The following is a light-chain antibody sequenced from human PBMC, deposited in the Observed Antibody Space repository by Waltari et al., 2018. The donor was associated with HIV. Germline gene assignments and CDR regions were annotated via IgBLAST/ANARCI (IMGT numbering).Light chain of an antibody. CDR1: QLGNKY. Sequence: SFELTQPPSVSVSPGQPASITCSGDQLGNKYACWYQQKPGQSPVLVIYQDNKRPSGIPQRFSGSNSGNTATLTISGTQAMDEADYYCQAWDSSNVVFGGGTKLTVL. V-gene: IGLV3-1*01. J-gene: IGLJ3*02. CDR2: QDN. CDR3: QAWDSSNVV.